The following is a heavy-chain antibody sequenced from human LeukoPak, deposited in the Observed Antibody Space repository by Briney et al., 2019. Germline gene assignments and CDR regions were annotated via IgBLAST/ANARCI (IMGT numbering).Heavy chain of an antibody. CDR2: IKEDGSEK. CDR3: ARGGYYRFEY. D-gene: IGHD2/OR15-2a*01. Sequence: GGSLRLSCAASGFTFRTYWMTWVRQAPGKGLEWVASIKEDGSEKYYVDSVQGRFTISRDNAKSSMYLQMNSLRAEDTGVYYCARGGYYRFEYWGQGTLVTVSS. V-gene: IGHV3-7*01. CDR1: GFTFRTYW. J-gene: IGHJ4*02.